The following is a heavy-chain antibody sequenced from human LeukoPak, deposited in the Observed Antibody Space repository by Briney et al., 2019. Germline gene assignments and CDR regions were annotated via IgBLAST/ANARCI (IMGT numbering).Heavy chain of an antibody. CDR3: AKDQGKDYYYYMDV. V-gene: IGHV3-43*01. J-gene: IGHJ6*03. CDR2: ISWDGGST. D-gene: IGHD4-23*01. CDR1: GFTFDDYT. Sequence: QSGGSLRLSCAASGFTFDDYTMHWVRQAPGKGLEWVSLISWDGGSTYYADSVKGRFTISRDNSKNSLYLQMNSLRTEDTALYYCAKDQGKDYYYYMDVWGKGTTVTVSS.